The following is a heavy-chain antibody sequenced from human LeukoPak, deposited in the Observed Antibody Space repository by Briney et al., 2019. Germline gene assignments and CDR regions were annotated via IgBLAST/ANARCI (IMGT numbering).Heavy chain of an antibody. Sequence: RPSETLSLTCTVSGGSINNYYWSWIRQPAGKGLEWIGRIYTRGSTNYNPSLKSRVTMSVDTSKNQFSLKLSSVTAADTAVYYRARGRYCSADICSGGDAFDIWGQGTMVSVSS. CDR1: GGSINNYY. CDR2: IYTRGST. D-gene: IGHD2-15*01. V-gene: IGHV4-4*07. J-gene: IGHJ3*02. CDR3: ARGRYCSADICSGGDAFDI.